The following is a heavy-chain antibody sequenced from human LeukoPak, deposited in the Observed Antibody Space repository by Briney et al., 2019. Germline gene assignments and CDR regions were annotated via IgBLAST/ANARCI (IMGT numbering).Heavy chain of an antibody. CDR3: ARDTRALDDSSGPSRV. J-gene: IGHJ4*02. V-gene: IGHV1-18*01. CDR2: ISAYNGNT. D-gene: IGHD3-22*01. CDR1: VYTFTKYG. Sequence: ASVKVSCKASVYTFTKYGISWVRQAPGQGLEWMGWISAYNGNTNYAQKLQGRVTMTTDTSTSTGYMELRSLSSDDKAVYYCARDTRALDDSSGPSRVWGQGTLVTVSS.